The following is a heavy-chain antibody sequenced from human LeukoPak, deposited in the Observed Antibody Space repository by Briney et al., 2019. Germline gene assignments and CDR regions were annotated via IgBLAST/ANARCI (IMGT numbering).Heavy chain of an antibody. CDR3: ARDLSQLEGGAFDI. J-gene: IGHJ3*02. CDR1: GFTLRSYS. Sequence: HPGGSLRLSCAASGFTLRSYSTIWVRQAPGKGLEWVSYISSSSSTIYYADSVRGRFTISRDNAKNSLYLQMNSLRAGDTAVYYCARDLSQLEGGAFDIWGQGTMVTVSS. V-gene: IGHV3-48*01. D-gene: IGHD2-2*01. CDR2: ISSSSSTI.